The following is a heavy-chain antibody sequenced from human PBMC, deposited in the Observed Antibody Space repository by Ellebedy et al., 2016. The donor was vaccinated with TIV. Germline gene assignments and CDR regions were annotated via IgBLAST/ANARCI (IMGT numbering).Heavy chain of an antibody. CDR3: ARDSGFGELFLPPGSDWAFDI. J-gene: IGHJ3*02. V-gene: IGHV1-58*02. CDR2: IVVGSGNT. D-gene: IGHD3-10*01. Sequence: ASVKVSCKASGFTFTSSAMQWVRQARGQRLEWIGWIVVGSGNTNYAQKFQERVTIPRDMSTSTAYMELRSLRSDDTAVYYCARDSGFGELFLPPGSDWAFDIWGQGTMVTVSS. CDR1: GFTFTSSA.